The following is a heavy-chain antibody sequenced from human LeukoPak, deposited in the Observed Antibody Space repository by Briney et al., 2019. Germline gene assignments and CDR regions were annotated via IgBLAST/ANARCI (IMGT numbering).Heavy chain of an antibody. J-gene: IGHJ3*02. CDR1: GGSISSGSYY. Sequence: SQTLSLTCTVSGGSISSGSYYWIWIRQPAGKGLEWIGRIYTSGSTNYNPSLKSRVTISVDTSKNQFSLKLSSVTAGDTAVYYCARTLENVDAFDIWGQGTMVTVSS. CDR3: ARTLENVDAFDI. V-gene: IGHV4-61*02. CDR2: IYTSGST.